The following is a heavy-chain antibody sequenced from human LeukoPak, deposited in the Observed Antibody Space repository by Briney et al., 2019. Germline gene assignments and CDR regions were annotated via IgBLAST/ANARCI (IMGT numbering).Heavy chain of an antibody. CDR2: ISNSGSTI. Sequence: QPGGSLRLSCAASGFTFSNYEMNWVRQAPGKGLEWVSYISNSGSTIYYADSVKGRFTISRDNAKNSLYLQMNSLRAEDTAVYYCARSLFWDILAPGAFDIWGQGTMVTVSS. CDR1: GFTFSNYE. CDR3: ARSLFWDILAPGAFDI. J-gene: IGHJ3*02. D-gene: IGHD3-9*01. V-gene: IGHV3-48*03.